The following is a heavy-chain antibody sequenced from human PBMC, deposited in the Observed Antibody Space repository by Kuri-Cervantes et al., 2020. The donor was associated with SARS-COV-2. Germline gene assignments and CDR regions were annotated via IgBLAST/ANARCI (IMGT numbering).Heavy chain of an antibody. CDR2: INHRGDT. Sequence: SQTLSLTCALYYGTLTGYQWSWIRQPPGKGLEWIGGINHRGDTYYNPSLEGRVTISRDTSENKFSLRLSSVTAADTAVYYCARGINGYFFFYYLDVWGKGTTVTCSS. V-gene: IGHV4-34*01. CDR3: ARGINGYFFFYYLDV. J-gene: IGHJ6*03. D-gene: IGHD3-22*01. CDR1: YGTLTGYQ.